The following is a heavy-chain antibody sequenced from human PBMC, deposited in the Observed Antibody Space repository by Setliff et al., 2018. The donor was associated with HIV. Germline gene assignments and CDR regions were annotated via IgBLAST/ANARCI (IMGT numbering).Heavy chain of an antibody. Sequence: ASVKVSCKASGYTLTGYYMHWVRQAPGHRLEWMGRINPKSGGTNYAQKFQGRVTMPRDTSINTVYMELSRLRSDDTAVYYCASWGGSPDGYFYYYMDVWGKGTTVTVSS. CDR3: ASWGGSPDGYFYYYMDV. CDR2: INPKSGGT. D-gene: IGHD1-26*01. CDR1: GYTLTGYY. J-gene: IGHJ6*03. V-gene: IGHV1-2*06.